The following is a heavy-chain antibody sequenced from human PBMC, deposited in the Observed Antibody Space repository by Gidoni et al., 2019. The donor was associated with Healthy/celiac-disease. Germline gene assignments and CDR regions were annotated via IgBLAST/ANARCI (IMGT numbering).Heavy chain of an antibody. J-gene: IGHJ4*02. V-gene: IGHV1-3*01. Sequence: VPLVQSGAEVQKPGASVTVSCKASGYTFTSYAMHWVRQAPGQRLEWMGWINAGNGNTKYSKKFQGRVTITRDTSASTAYMELSSLRSEDTAVYYCASDVAGYGMNWGQGTLVTVSS. D-gene: IGHD5-12*01. CDR3: ASDVAGYGMN. CDR1: GYTFTSYA. CDR2: INAGNGNT.